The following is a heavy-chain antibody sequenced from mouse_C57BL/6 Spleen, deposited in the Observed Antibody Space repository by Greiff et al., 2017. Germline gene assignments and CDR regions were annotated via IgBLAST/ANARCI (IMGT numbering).Heavy chain of an antibody. Sequence: EVKVEESGGGLVQPGGSMKLSCVASGFTFSNYWMNWVRQSPEKGLEWVAQIRLKSDNYATHYAESVKGRFTISRDDSKSSVYLQMNNLRAEDTGIYYCTGGLTGRDWYFDVWGTGTTVTVSS. V-gene: IGHV6-3*01. CDR3: TGGLTGRDWYFDV. CDR2: IRLKSDNYAT. D-gene: IGHD4-1*01. CDR1: GFTFSNYW. J-gene: IGHJ1*03.